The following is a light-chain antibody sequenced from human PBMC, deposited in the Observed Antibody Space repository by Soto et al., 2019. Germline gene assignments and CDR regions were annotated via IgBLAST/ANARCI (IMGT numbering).Light chain of an antibody. CDR2: EVN. J-gene: IGLJ3*02. CDR1: GGDFGSSTY. V-gene: IGLV2-14*01. CDR3: SSYTTTNSWV. Sequence: QSALIQPASVSGSPGQSLIISCTGTGGDFGSSTYVSWYQQHSDKAPKVVIYEVNKRPSGVSSRFSGAKSGSTASLTISGLQGDGEATYFCSSYTTTNSWVFGGGTKLTVL.